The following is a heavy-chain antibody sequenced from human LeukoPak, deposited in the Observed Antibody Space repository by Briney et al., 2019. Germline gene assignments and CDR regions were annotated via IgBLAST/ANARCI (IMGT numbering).Heavy chain of an antibody. CDR2: IHYSGST. CDR3: ARVGAVAGIDY. D-gene: IGHD6-19*01. Sequence: PSETLSLTCTVSGGSISSYYWSWIRQPPGKGLEWIGYIHYSGSTNYNPSLKSRVTISVDTSKNQFSLKLSSVTAADTAVYYCARVGAVAGIDYWGQGTLVTVSS. V-gene: IGHV4-59*01. CDR1: GGSISSYY. J-gene: IGHJ4*02.